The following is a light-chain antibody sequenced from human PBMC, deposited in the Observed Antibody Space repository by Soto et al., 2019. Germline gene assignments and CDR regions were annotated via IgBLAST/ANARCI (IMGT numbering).Light chain of an antibody. Sequence: EIGMTQSPATLSVSPGERATPPCRASQSVSSNLAWYQQKPGQAPRLLIYGASTRATGIPARFSGSGSGTEFTLTISRLQSEDFAVYYCQQYNNWPPLTFGGGTKVEIK. CDR3: QQYNNWPPLT. CDR1: QSVSSN. CDR2: GAS. J-gene: IGKJ4*01. V-gene: IGKV3-15*01.